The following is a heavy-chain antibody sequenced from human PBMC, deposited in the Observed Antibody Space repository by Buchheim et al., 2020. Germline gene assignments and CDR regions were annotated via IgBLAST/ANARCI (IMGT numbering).Heavy chain of an antibody. CDR1: GFTLSTFG. V-gene: IGHV3-30*18. Sequence: QVQLVESGGGVVQPGRSLRLSCAAPGFTLSTFGMHWVRQAPGKGLEWVAVISYDGSNSYYTDSVKGRFTISRDNSKSTLFLQMDSLRVEDTAVYYCAKMGSLLALDSPNNEIDYWGQGTL. CDR2: ISYDGSNS. D-gene: IGHD2/OR15-2a*01. J-gene: IGHJ4*02. CDR3: AKMGSLLALDSPNNEIDY.